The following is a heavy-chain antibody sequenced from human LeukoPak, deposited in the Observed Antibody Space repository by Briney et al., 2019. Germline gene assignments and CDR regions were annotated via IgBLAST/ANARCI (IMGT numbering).Heavy chain of an antibody. CDR1: GGSISSSSYY. D-gene: IGHD3-3*01. CDR2: IYYSGST. Sequence: PSETLSPTCTVSGGSISSSSYYWGWIRQPPGKGLEWIGSIYYSGSTYYNPSLKSRVTISVDTSKNQFSLKLSSVTAADTAVYYCAYLGEGLLVDDYWGQGTLVTVSS. CDR3: AYLGEGLLVDDY. V-gene: IGHV4-39*01. J-gene: IGHJ4*02.